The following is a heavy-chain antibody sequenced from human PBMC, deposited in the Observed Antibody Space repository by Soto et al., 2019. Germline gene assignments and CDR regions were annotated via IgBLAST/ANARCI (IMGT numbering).Heavy chain of an antibody. J-gene: IGHJ5*02. CDR3: VRTYYDFWSGSGYWFDP. Sequence: SETLSLTCTVSGGSISSSSYYWGWIRQPPGKGLEWIGSIYYSGSTYYNPSLNSRVTISVDTSNNQFSLKLSSVTAADTAVYYCVRTYYDFWSGSGYWFDPCGQGTLVTVSS. CDR1: GGSISSSSYY. D-gene: IGHD3-3*01. CDR2: IYYSGST. V-gene: IGHV4-39*01.